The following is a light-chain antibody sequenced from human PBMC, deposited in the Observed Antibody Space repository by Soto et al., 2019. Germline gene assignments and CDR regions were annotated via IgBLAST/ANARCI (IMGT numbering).Light chain of an antibody. CDR1: QTVSSS. CDR3: QQYGSSAS. Sequence: EIVLTQSPATLSLSPGERATLSCRASQTVSSSLAWYQQKPGQAPRLLIYEVSNRATGIPARFSGSGSGADFTLTISSLEPGDFALYYCQQYGSSASFGQGTKVEIK. J-gene: IGKJ1*01. V-gene: IGKV3-11*01. CDR2: EVS.